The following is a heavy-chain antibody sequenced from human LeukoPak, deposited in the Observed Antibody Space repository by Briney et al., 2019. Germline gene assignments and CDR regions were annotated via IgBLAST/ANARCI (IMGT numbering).Heavy chain of an antibody. D-gene: IGHD3-10*01. V-gene: IGHV6-1*01. CDR2: TYYRSKWYN. J-gene: IGHJ2*01. CDR1: GDSVSSNSAA. Sequence: SQTLSLTCAISGDSVSSNSAAWNWIRQSPSGGLEWLGRTYYRSKWYNDYAVSVKSRITINPDTSKNQFSLQLNSVTPEDTAVYYCARGRGSGSYYNPYWYFDLWGRGTLVTVSS. CDR3: ARGRGSGSYYNPYWYFDL.